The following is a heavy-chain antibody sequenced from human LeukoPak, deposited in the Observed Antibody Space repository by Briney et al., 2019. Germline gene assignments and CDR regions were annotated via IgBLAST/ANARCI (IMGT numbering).Heavy chain of an antibody. V-gene: IGHV3-21*01. J-gene: IGHJ5*02. Sequence: PGGSLRLSCAASGFTFSSYSMNWVRQAPGKGLEWVSSISSSSSYIYHADSVKGRSTISRDNAKNSLYLQMNSLRAEDTAVYYCARDQWFDPWGQGTLVTVSS. CDR1: GFTFSSYS. CDR2: ISSSSSYI. CDR3: ARDQWFDP.